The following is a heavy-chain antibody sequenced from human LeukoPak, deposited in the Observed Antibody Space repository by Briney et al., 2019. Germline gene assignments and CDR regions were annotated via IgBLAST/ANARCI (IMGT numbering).Heavy chain of an antibody. Sequence: SETLSLTCSVSGGSITDTNYYWAWIRQPPGKGLEWIGEIYHSGSTNYNPSLKSRVTISVDKSKNQFSLKLSSVTAADTAVYYCARKAAAGYYYYGMDVWGQGTTVTVSS. J-gene: IGHJ6*02. CDR2: IYHSGST. CDR3: ARKAAAGYYYYGMDV. V-gene: IGHV4-39*07. CDR1: GGSITDTNYY. D-gene: IGHD6-13*01.